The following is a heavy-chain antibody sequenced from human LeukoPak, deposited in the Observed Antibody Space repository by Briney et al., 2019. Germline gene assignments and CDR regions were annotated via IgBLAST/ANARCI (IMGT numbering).Heavy chain of an antibody. CDR3: ARDDSGIAVAGTLDY. J-gene: IGHJ4*02. V-gene: IGHV1-2*02. CDR1: GYTFTGYY. D-gene: IGHD6-19*01. CDR2: INPNSGGT. Sequence: ASVKVSCKASGYTFTGYYMHWVRQAPGQGLEWTGWINPNSGGTNYAQKFQGRVTMTRDTSISTAYTELSRLRSDDTAVYYCARDDSGIAVAGTLDYWGQGTLVTVSS.